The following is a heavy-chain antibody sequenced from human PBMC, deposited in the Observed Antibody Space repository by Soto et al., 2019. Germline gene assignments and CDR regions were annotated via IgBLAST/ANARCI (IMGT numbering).Heavy chain of an antibody. J-gene: IGHJ4*02. CDR1: SQYG. Sequence: PGGSLRLSCTSFSQYGMSWVRRPPGKGLEWISTIGPTGYTHYADSVAGRFTISRDDSANTLYLKMSNLRVDDTAIYYCAKDPSTGPADYWGQGALVTVSS. CDR2: IGPTGYT. D-gene: IGHD3-9*01. CDR3: AKDPSTGPADY. V-gene: IGHV3-23*01.